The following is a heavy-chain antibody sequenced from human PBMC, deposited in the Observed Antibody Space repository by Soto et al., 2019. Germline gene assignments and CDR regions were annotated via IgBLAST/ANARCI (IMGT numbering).Heavy chain of an antibody. CDR1: GFTFSSYA. CDR2: ISSNGGSA. V-gene: IGHV3-64*01. Sequence: TGGSLRLSCAASGFTFSSYAMHWVRQAPGKGLEYVSAISSNGGSAYYANSVKGRFTISRDNSKNTLYLQMGSLRAEDTAVYYCAKDLLRYYYDSSGYSAAFDIWGQGTMVTVSS. J-gene: IGHJ3*02. CDR3: AKDLLRYYYDSSGYSAAFDI. D-gene: IGHD3-22*01.